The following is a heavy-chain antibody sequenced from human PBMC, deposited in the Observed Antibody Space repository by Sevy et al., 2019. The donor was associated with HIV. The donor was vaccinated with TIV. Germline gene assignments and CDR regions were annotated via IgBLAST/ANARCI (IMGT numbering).Heavy chain of an antibody. D-gene: IGHD3-22*01. V-gene: IGHV3-30-3*01. CDR1: GFTFRNYA. CDR3: ARDGYYDSSGYYHYGTDV. Sequence: GGSLGLSCAASGFTFRNYAMHWVRQAPGKGLEWLAVISYDGSDKYYADSVKGRFSISRDDAKNTAYLQMNSLRAEDTAEYYCARDGYYDSSGYYHYGTDVWGQGTTVTVSS. CDR2: ISYDGSDK. J-gene: IGHJ6*02.